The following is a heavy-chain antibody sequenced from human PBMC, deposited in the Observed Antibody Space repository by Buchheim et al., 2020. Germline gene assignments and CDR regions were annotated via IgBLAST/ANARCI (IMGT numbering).Heavy chain of an antibody. CDR3: AKSSQGGYDSMDY. CDR2: TSGSDGAT. D-gene: IGHD5-12*01. V-gene: IGHV3-23*01. Sequence: EVQLLESGGGLVQPGGSLRLSCAASGFSFSTYPMAWVRQAPGKGLEWVSATSGSDGATYYADSVKGRFTISRDNSKNTLYLQMNSLRAEDTAVYYCAKSSQGGYDSMDYWGQGTL. CDR1: GFSFSTYP. J-gene: IGHJ4*02.